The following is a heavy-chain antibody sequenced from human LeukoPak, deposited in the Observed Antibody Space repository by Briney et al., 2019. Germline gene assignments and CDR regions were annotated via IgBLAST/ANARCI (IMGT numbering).Heavy chain of an antibody. Sequence: GGSLRPSCAASGFTFSNYGMNWVRQAPGKGLEWVSAISGSGGSTYYADSVKGRFTISRDNSKNTLYLQMNSLRAEDTAVYYCVKVYSPTYYYYYYMDVWGKGTTVTVSS. CDR3: VKVYSPTYYYYYYMDV. CDR2: ISGSGGST. J-gene: IGHJ6*03. D-gene: IGHD6-13*01. CDR1: GFTFSNYG. V-gene: IGHV3-23*01.